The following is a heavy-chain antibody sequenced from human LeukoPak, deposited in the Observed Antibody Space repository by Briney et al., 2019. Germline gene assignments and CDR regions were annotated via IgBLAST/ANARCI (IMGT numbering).Heavy chain of an antibody. CDR3: ASTDS. CDR2: IFTSGST. V-gene: IGHV4-61*02. Sequence: PSQTLSLTCTVSGDSISSGSYYWSWIRQPAGKGLEWIGRIFTSGSTNYNPSLKSRVTISVDTSKNQFSLNLTSVTAADTAVYYCASTDSWGQGTLVTVSS. J-gene: IGHJ4*02. CDR1: GDSISSGSYY.